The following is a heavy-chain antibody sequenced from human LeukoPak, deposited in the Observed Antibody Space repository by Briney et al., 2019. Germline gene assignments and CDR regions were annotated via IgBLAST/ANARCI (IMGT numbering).Heavy chain of an antibody. CDR2: INPNSGGT. V-gene: IGHV1-2*02. CDR3: ARGLTGREWGDAFDI. Sequence: AASVKVSCEASGYTFTGYYMHWVRQAPGQGLEWMGWINPNSGGTNYAQKFQGRVTITRNTSISTAYMELSSLRSEDTAVYYCARGLTGREWGDAFDIWGQGTMVTASS. CDR1: GYTFTGYY. D-gene: IGHD3-3*01. J-gene: IGHJ3*02.